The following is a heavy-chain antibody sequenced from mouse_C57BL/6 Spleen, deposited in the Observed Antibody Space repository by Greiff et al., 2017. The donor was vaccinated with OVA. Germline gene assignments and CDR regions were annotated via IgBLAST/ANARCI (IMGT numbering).Heavy chain of an antibody. CDR3: ARDYDYDASKAMDY. CDR1: GYTFTDYY. V-gene: IGHV1-26*01. J-gene: IGHJ4*01. Sequence: VQLQQSGPELVKPGASVKISCKASGYTFTDYYMNWVKQSHGKSLEWIGDINPNNGGTSYNQKFKGKATLTVDKSSSTAYMELRSLTSEDSAVYYCARDYDYDASKAMDYWGQGTSVTVSS. D-gene: IGHD2-4*01. CDR2: INPNNGGT.